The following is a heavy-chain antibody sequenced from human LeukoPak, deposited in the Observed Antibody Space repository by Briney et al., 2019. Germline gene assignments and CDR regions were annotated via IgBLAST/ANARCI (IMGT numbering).Heavy chain of an antibody. Sequence: ASVKVSCKASGYTFTSYDINWVRQATGQGLEWTGWMNPNSGNTGYAQKFQGRVTMTRNTSISTAYMELSSLRSEDTAVYYCARVPCGGDCHGDQNNAFDIWGQGTVVTVSS. CDR3: ARVPCGGDCHGDQNNAFDI. J-gene: IGHJ3*02. D-gene: IGHD2-21*02. CDR1: GYTFTSYD. V-gene: IGHV1-8*01. CDR2: MNPNSGNT.